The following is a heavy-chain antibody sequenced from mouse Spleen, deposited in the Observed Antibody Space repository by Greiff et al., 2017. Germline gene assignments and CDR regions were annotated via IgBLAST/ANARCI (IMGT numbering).Heavy chain of an antibody. CDR1: GFNIKDYY. CDR2: IDPEDGET. J-gene: IGHJ1*01. CDR3: ARCSSRYFDV. Sequence: EVQLQQSGAELVKPGASVKLSCTASGFNIKDYYMHWVKQRTEQGLEWLGRIDPEDGETKYAPKVQGRATITTDTSSNTPYLQSSSLTSEYTAVYYSARCSSRYFDVWGAGTTNTVS. V-gene: IGHV14-2*01.